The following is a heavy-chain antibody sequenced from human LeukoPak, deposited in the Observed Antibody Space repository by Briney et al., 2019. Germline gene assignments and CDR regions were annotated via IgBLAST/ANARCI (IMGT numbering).Heavy chain of an antibody. CDR2: INGDGSTT. J-gene: IGHJ1*01. D-gene: IGHD3-22*01. V-gene: IGHV3-74*01. CDR1: GFTFGRYW. CDR3: ATGNYYDSRGYYTFGH. Sequence: QSGGSLRLSCAASGFTFGRYWMHWVRQAPGKGLVWVSRINGDGSTTSYADSVKGGFTISRDNAKNTLYLQMNSLRAEDTAVYYCATGNYYDSRGYYTFGHWGQGTLVTVSS.